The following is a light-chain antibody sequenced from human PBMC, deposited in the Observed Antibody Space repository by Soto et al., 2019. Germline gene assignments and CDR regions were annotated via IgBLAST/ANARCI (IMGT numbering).Light chain of an antibody. Sequence: DIQMTQSPSSLSTSVGDRVTITCQASQDISTSLNWYQQKPGKAPKLLMYDASNLETGVPSRFSGSGSGTDFTLTINSLQPEDIATYYCQQYEKLPITFGPGMRL. CDR1: QDISTS. CDR2: DAS. CDR3: QQYEKLPIT. J-gene: IGKJ5*01. V-gene: IGKV1-33*01.